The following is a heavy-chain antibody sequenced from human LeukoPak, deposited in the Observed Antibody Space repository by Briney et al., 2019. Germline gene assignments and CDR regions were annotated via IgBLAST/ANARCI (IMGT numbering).Heavy chain of an antibody. V-gene: IGHV4-59*01. D-gene: IGHD3-10*01. CDR2: IYHSGST. CDR1: GGSISSYY. J-gene: IGHJ4*02. CDR3: ARGPKLLWFGELLPYFDY. Sequence: SETLSLTCTVSGGSISSYYWSWLRQSPGKGLEWIGYIYHSGSTNYNPSLKSRVTMSVDTSKNQFSLMLSSATTADTAVYYCARGPKLLWFGELLPYFDYWGQGTLVTVSS.